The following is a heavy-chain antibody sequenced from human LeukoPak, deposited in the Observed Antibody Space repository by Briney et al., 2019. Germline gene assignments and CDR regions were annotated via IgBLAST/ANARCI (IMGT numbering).Heavy chain of an antibody. CDR2: ISAYNGNT. V-gene: IGHV1-18*01. CDR1: GYTFTSYG. J-gene: IGHJ6*03. D-gene: IGHD3-10*01. Sequence: ASVKVSCKASGYTFTSYGISWVRQAPGQGLEWMGWISAYNGNTNYAQKLQGRVTMTTDTSTSTAYMELRSLRSDDTAVYYCARVSDGSGSYSGPYYYYYMDVWGKGTTVTVSS. CDR3: ARVSDGSGSYSGPYYYYYMDV.